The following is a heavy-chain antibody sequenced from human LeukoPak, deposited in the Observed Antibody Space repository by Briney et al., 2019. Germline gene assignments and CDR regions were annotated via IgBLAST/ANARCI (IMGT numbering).Heavy chain of an antibody. Sequence: GGSLRLSCAASGFTFSSYSMTWVRQAPGKGLDWVSTISTNGGNIYYADSVKGRFTISRDNSKNTLYLQLSSLGAEDTAVYYCAKSRDTYYFYYMDVWGKGTTVTVSS. CDR2: ISTNGGNI. CDR1: GFTFSSYS. V-gene: IGHV3-23*01. J-gene: IGHJ6*03. CDR3: AKSRDTYYFYYMDV.